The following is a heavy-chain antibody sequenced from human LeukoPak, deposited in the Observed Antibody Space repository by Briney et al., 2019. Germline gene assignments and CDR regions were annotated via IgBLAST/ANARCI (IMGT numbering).Heavy chain of an antibody. V-gene: IGHV1-46*01. CDR2: IKPSGGGT. Sequence: ASVKVSCKASGYTFSSHGMTWVRQAPGQGLEWMGIIKPSGGGTSYALKFQGRVTLTRDTSTSTAYMELSSLRSEDTAVYYCARDHFDSSGYHYLLGYFEHWGQGTLVTVSS. CDR3: ARDHFDSSGYHYLLGYFEH. J-gene: IGHJ1*01. D-gene: IGHD3-22*01. CDR1: GYTFSSHG.